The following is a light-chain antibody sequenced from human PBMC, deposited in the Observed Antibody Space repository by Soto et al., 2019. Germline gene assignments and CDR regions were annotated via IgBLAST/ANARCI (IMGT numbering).Light chain of an antibody. CDR3: SSYTCSSPPLV. J-gene: IGLJ3*02. CDR1: SSDVGGYDY. CDR2: DVT. Sequence: QSALTQPASVSGSPGQSITISCTGTSSDVGGYDYVSWYQQHPGKAPKLMIYDVTNRPSGVANRFSGSKSGNTASLTISGLQVEDEADYYCSSYTCSSPPLVFGGGTTLTVL. V-gene: IGLV2-14*01.